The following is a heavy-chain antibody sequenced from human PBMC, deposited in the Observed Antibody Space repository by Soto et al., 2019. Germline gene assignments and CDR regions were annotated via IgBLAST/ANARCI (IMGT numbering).Heavy chain of an antibody. Sequence: WGSLRLSCAASGFTFSSYGMHWVRQAPGKGLEWVAVISYDGSNKYYADSVKGGFTISRDNSKNTLYLQMNSLRAEDTAFYYCAKENAGSPFLWGQGTLVTVSA. CDR2: ISYDGSNK. CDR3: AKENAGSPFL. V-gene: IGHV3-30*18. CDR1: GFTFSSYG. J-gene: IGHJ1*01. D-gene: IGHD3-10*01.